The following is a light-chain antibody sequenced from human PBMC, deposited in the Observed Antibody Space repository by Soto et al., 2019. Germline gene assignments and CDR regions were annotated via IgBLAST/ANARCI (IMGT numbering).Light chain of an antibody. Sequence: EVVLTQSPATLSLSPGERATLSCRASQSVSTYLAWYQQKPGQPPRLLIYGASNTATGTPARFSGSGSGTDLTLTISRLEPEDFAGCYCHQRSNWPPFTFGPGTKVEIK. V-gene: IGKV3-11*01. J-gene: IGKJ3*01. CDR2: GAS. CDR1: QSVSTY. CDR3: HQRSNWPPFT.